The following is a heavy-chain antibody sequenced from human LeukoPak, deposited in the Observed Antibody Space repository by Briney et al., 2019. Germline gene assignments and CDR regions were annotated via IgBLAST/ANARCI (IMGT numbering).Heavy chain of an antibody. CDR3: AKGGVPVVSPAVN. Sequence: GGSLRLSCAASGFTFSSYAMHWVRQAPGKGLEWVAVISYDGSNKYYADSVKGRFTISRDNSKNTLYLQMNNLRAEDTAVYYCAKGGVPVVSPAVNWGQGTLVTVSS. J-gene: IGHJ4*02. CDR2: ISYDGSNK. CDR1: GFTFSSYA. D-gene: IGHD2-2*01. V-gene: IGHV3-30-3*01.